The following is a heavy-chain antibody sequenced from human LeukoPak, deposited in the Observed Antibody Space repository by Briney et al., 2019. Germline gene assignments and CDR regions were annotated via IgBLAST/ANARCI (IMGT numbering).Heavy chain of an antibody. V-gene: IGHV3-30*18. CDR1: GFDFTIYG. CDR2: ISYDGSEK. Sequence: GGSLRLSCAASGFDFTIYGMHWVRQAPAKGLEWVAVISYDGSEKFYTDSVKGRFSISRDNSRKLLYLQMNSLRTEDTAVYYCAKEQLWSYSGSYSYYFDYWGQGTLVTVSS. D-gene: IGHD3-10*01. J-gene: IGHJ4*02. CDR3: AKEQLWSYSGSYSYYFDY.